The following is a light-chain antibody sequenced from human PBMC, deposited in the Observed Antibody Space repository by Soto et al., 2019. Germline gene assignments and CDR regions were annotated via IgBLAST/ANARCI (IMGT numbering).Light chain of an antibody. CDR2: DVS. CDR3: CSYAGSYTFSYV. J-gene: IGLJ1*01. CDR1: NSDVGGYNS. Sequence: QSVLTQPRSVSGSPGQSVTISCTGTNSDVGGYNSVSWYQQHPGKAPKLMIYDVSGRPSGVPDRFSGSRSGNTASLTISGLQAEDEADYYCCSYAGSYTFSYVFGTGTKVTVL. V-gene: IGLV2-11*01.